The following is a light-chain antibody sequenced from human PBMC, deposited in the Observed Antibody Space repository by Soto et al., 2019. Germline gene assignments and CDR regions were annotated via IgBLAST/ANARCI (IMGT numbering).Light chain of an antibody. CDR3: LYNDNDHLS. Sequence: AIQMTQSPSSLSASVGDRVTITCRASQGIRNDLGWYQQKPGKAPKLLIYAASSLHSGVPSRFSGSGTGTDFTLTISSLQPEDFATYYCLYNDNDHLSFGRGTKVDIK. CDR2: AAS. J-gene: IGKJ3*01. CDR1: QGIRND. V-gene: IGKV1-6*01.